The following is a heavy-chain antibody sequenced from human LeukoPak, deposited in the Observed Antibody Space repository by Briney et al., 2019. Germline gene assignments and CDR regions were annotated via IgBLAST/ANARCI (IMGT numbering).Heavy chain of an antibody. V-gene: IGHV5-51*01. D-gene: IGHD4-17*01. Sequence: GASLQISCKGSGYSFTSYWIGWVRQLPGKGLEWMGIIYPGDSDTRYSPSFQGQVTISADKSISTAYLQWSSLKASDTAMYYCARDNYGDYVTFDYWGQGTLVTVSS. CDR3: ARDNYGDYVTFDY. CDR1: GYSFTSYW. J-gene: IGHJ4*02. CDR2: IYPGDSDT.